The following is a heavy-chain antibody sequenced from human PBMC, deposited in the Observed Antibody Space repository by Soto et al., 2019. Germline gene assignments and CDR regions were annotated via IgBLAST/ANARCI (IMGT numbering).Heavy chain of an antibody. CDR3: ATDRDCTNGVCRYLDY. D-gene: IGHD2-8*01. CDR1: GYTLTELS. J-gene: IGHJ4*02. CDR2: FDPEDGET. V-gene: IGHV1-24*01. Sequence: ASVKVSCKVSGYTLTELSMHWVRQAPGKGLEWMGGFDPEDGETIYAQKFQGRVTMTEDTSTDTAYMELSSLRSEDTAVYYCATDRDCTNGVCRYLDYWGQGTLVTVSS.